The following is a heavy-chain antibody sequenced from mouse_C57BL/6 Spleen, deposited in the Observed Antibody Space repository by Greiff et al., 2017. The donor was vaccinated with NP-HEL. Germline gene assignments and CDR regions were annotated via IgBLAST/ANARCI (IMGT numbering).Heavy chain of an antibody. CDR1: GYAFSSYW. J-gene: IGHJ4*01. D-gene: IGHD1-1*01. CDR3: AGFYYYGSSYPYAMDY. CDR2: IYPGDGDT. Sequence: QVQLQQSGAELVKPGASVKISCKASGYAFSSYWMNWVKQRPGKGLEWIGQIYPGDGDTNYNGKFKGKATLTADKSSSTAYMQLRSLTSEDSAVYFYAGFYYYGSSYPYAMDYWGQGTSVTVSS. V-gene: IGHV1-80*01.